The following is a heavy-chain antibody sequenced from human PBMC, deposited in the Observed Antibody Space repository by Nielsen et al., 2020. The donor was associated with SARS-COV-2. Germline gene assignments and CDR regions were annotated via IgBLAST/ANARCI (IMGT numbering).Heavy chain of an antibody. V-gene: IGHV4-59*01. CDR2: LSYNGYT. CDR3: ARDGDIVVVPAAHPSYYYYYMDV. Sequence: WIRQPLGKGLEWIGYLSYNGYTNYNPSLKSRITISIDTSKNQFSLKLSSVTAADTAVYYCARDGDIVVVPAAHPSYYYYYMDVWGKGTTVTVSS. D-gene: IGHD2-2*01. J-gene: IGHJ6*03.